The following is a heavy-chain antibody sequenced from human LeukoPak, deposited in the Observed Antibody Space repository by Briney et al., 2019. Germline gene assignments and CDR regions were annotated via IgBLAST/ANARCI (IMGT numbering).Heavy chain of an antibody. Sequence: GGSLRLSCAASGFTFDDYAMHWVRQAPGKGLEWVSGISWNSGSIGYADSVKGRFTISRDNAKNSLYLQMNSLRAEDTALYYCAKAVVAATDDAFDIWGQGTMVTVSS. CDR2: ISWNSGSI. J-gene: IGHJ3*02. D-gene: IGHD2-15*01. V-gene: IGHV3-9*01. CDR1: GFTFDDYA. CDR3: AKAVVAATDDAFDI.